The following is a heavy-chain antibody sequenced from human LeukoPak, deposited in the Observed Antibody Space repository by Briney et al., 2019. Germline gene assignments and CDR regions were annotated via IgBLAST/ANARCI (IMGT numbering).Heavy chain of an antibody. J-gene: IGHJ4*02. CDR2: IWYDGSNK. Sequence: GGSLRLSCAASGFTFSSYGMHWVRQAPGKGLEWVAVIWYDGSNKYYADSVKGRFTISRDNSKNTLYLQMNSLRAEDTAVYYCAKFLWFGETSGIDYWGQGALVTVSS. V-gene: IGHV3-33*06. CDR1: GFTFSSYG. CDR3: AKFLWFGETSGIDY. D-gene: IGHD3-10*01.